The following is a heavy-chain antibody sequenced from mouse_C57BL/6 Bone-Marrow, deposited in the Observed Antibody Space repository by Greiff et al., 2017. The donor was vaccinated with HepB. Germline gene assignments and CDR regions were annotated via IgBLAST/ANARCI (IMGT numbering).Heavy chain of an antibody. D-gene: IGHD1-1*01. J-gene: IGHJ2*01. CDR2: IYPGNSDT. CDR1: GYTFTSYW. CDR3: TNGVYYYGSSYGY. Sequence: EVQVVESGTVLARPGASVKMSCKTSGYTFTSYWMHWVKQRPGQGLEWIGAIYPGNSDTSYNQKFKGKAKLTAVTSASTAYMELSSLTNEDSAVYYCTNGVYYYGSSYGYWGQGTTLTVSS. V-gene: IGHV1-5*01.